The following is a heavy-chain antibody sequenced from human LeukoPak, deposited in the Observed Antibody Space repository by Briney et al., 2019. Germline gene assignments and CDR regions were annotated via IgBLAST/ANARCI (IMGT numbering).Heavy chain of an antibody. CDR2: IYYSGST. D-gene: IGHD3-9*01. CDR3: ARANYDILTGYSKNWFDL. V-gene: IGHV4-39*01. CDR1: GGSISSSSYY. J-gene: IGHJ5*02. Sequence: SETLSLTCTVSGGSISSSSYYWGWIRQPPGKGLEWIGSIYYSGSTYYNPSLKSRVTISVDTSKNQFSLKLSSVTAADTAVYYCARANYDILTGYSKNWFDLWGQGTLVTVSS.